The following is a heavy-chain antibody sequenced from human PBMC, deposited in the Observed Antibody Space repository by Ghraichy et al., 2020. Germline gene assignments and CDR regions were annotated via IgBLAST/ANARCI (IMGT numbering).Heavy chain of an antibody. V-gene: IGHV4-59*01. J-gene: IGHJ4*02. CDR2: IYYNGST. CDR3: ASGRGLVPGTFDY. CDR1: GGSISRYY. Sequence: SETLSLTCTVSGGSISRYYWSWIRQAPGKGLEWIGDIYYNGSTNYNPSLKSRVAISVDMSKNDFSLKVSSVTAADTAVYYCASGRGLVPGTFDYWGQGTLVTVSS. D-gene: IGHD2-8*02.